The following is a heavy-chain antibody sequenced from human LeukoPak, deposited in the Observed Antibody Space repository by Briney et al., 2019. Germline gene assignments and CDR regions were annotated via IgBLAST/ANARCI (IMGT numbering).Heavy chain of an antibody. CDR2: IWYDGSNK. CDR3: GRGIQLWPDY. CDR1: GFTFSSYG. J-gene: IGHJ4*02. D-gene: IGHD5-18*01. Sequence: GRSLRLSCATSGFTFSSYGMHWVRQAPGKGLEWVAVIWYDGSNKYYADSVKGRFTISRDNSKNTLYLQMNSLRAEDTAVYYCGRGIQLWPDYWGQGTLVTVSS. V-gene: IGHV3-33*01.